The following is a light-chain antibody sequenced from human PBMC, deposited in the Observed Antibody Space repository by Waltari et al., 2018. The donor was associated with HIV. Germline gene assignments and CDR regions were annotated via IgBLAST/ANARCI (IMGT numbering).Light chain of an antibody. CDR3: AAWDDSLNGVV. V-gene: IGLV1-44*01. J-gene: IGLJ2*01. CDR1: SSNIGRNT. Sequence: QSVLTQPPSASGTPGQRVTISCSGSSSNIGRNTVNWYQQLPGTAPKLLIYSNNPLPWGSPDRFAGSRSGTSASLAISGLQSEDEGDYYCAAWDDSLNGVVFGGGTKLTVL. CDR2: SNN.